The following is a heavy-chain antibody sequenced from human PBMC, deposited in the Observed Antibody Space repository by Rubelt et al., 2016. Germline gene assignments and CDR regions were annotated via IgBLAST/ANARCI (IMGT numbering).Heavy chain of an antibody. D-gene: IGHD6-19*01. Sequence: LVQSGAEVKKPGSSVKVSCKASGGTFSSYAISWVRQAPGQGLEWMGWINPNSGGTNYAQKFQGWVTMTRDTSISTAYMELSRLRSDDTAVYYCARGIAVDGRRYFQHWGQGTLVTVSS. J-gene: IGHJ1*01. CDR1: GGTFSSYA. CDR3: ARGIAVDGRRYFQH. V-gene: IGHV1-2*04. CDR2: INPNSGGT.